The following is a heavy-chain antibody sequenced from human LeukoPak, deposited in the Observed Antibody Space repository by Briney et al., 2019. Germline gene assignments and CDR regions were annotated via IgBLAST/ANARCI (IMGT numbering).Heavy chain of an antibody. J-gene: IGHJ4*02. D-gene: IGHD4-17*01. Sequence: GGSLRLPCAASGFTFSSYWMHWVRQAPGKGLVWVSRINSDGSSTSYADSVKGRFTISRDNAKNTLYLQMNSLRAEDTAVYYCARDKDGAVTTGDCWGQGTLVTVSS. V-gene: IGHV3-74*01. CDR1: GFTFSSYW. CDR3: ARDKDGAVTTGDC. CDR2: INSDGSST.